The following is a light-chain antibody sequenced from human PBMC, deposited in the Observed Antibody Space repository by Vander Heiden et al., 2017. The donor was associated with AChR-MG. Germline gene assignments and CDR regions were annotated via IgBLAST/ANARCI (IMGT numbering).Light chain of an antibody. CDR1: SSNIGANYD. CDR2: GNS. V-gene: IGLV1-40*01. CDR3: QSFDSSLSGWV. J-gene: IGLJ3*02. Sequence: QPVLTHPPSVSGAPGQRVTISCTGSSSNIGANYDVHWYQHLPGTAPKLLISGNSNRPSGAPDRFSGSKSGTSASLAITGLQAEDEADYYCQSFDSSLSGWVFGGGTKVTVL.